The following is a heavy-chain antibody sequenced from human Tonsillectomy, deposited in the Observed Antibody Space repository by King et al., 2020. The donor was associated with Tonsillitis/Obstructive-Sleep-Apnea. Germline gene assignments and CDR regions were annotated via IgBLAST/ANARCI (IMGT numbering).Heavy chain of an antibody. CDR1: GFTFTSSA. D-gene: IGHD3-16*02. CDR2: IVVGSGNT. V-gene: IGHV1-58*01. Sequence: QLVQSGPEVKKPGTSVKVSCKASGFTFTSSAVQWVRQARGQRLEWIGWIVVGSGNTNYAQKFQERVTITRDMSTSTAYMELSSLRSEDTAGYYCAAAYYDYVWGSYRYEGVDYWGQGTLVTVSS. J-gene: IGHJ4*02. CDR3: AAAYYDYVWGSYRYEGVDY.